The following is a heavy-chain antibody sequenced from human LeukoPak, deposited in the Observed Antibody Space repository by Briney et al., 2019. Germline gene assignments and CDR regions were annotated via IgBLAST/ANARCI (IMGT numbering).Heavy chain of an antibody. CDR2: IYYSGST. J-gene: IGHJ4*02. Sequence: PSETLSLTCTVSGGSISSYYWSWIRQPPGKGLEWIGYIYYSGSTNYNPSLKSRVTISVDTSKNQFSLKLSSVTAADTAVYYCARGRRTMVRGVIENNFDYWGQGTLVTVSS. CDR1: GGSISSYY. V-gene: IGHV4-59*01. D-gene: IGHD3-10*01. CDR3: ARGRRTMVRGVIENNFDY.